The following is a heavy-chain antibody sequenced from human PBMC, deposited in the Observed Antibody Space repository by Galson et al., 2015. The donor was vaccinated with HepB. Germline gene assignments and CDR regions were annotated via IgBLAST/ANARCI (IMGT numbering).Heavy chain of an antibody. J-gene: IGHJ4*02. CDR1: GFTFSSYA. D-gene: IGHD5-24*01. CDR3: VRRDGYNPGGDY. CDR2: ISYDGSNK. Sequence: SLRLSCAASGFTFSSYAVHWVRQAPGKGLEWVAVISYDGSNKYYADSVKGRFTISRDNSKNTLYLQMNSLRAEDTAVYYCVRRDGYNPGGDYWGQGTLVTVSS. V-gene: IGHV3-30-3*01.